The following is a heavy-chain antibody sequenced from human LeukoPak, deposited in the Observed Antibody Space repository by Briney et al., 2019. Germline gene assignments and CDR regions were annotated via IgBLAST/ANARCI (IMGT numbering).Heavy chain of an antibody. CDR1: GTPFSSYA. CDR3: ARLGFDY. J-gene: IGHJ4*02. CDR2: IIPILGIA. Sequence: SCTAPGTPFSSYAISWVRQAPGPGLEWMGRIIPILGIANYAQKFQGRVTITADKSTSTAYMELSSLRSEDTAVYYCARLGFDYWGQGTLVTVSS. V-gene: IGHV1-69*04.